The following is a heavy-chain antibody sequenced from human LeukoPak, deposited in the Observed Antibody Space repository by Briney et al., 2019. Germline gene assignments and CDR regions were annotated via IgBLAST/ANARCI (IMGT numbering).Heavy chain of an antibody. J-gene: IGHJ5*02. CDR1: GFTFSSYA. D-gene: IGHD6-13*01. CDR2: ISYDGSNK. Sequence: GGSLRLSCAASGFTFSSYAIHWVRQAPGKGLEWVAVISYDGSNKYYADSVKGRFTISRDNSKNTLYLQMNSLRAEDTAVYYCARDKGIAATWRNWFDPWGQGTLVTVSS. CDR3: ARDKGIAATWRNWFDP. V-gene: IGHV3-30-3*01.